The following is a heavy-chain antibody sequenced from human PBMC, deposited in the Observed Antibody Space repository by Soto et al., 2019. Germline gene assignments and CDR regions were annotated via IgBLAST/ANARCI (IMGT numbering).Heavy chain of an antibody. CDR2: ICYDGSNK. CDR1: GFTFSNYG. D-gene: IGHD4-17*01. J-gene: IGHJ4*02. CDR3: ARDRDPMTTVTEIGC. Sequence: QVQLVESGGGVVQPGRSLRLSCAASGFTFSNYGMHWVRQAPGKGLEWVAVICYDGSNKYYGDSVKGRFTISRDNSKNTLYLQMNSLRGEDMAVYYCARDRDPMTTVTEIGCWGQGTLVTVSS. V-gene: IGHV3-33*01.